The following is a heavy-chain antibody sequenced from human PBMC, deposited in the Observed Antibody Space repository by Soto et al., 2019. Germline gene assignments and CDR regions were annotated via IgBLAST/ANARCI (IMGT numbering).Heavy chain of an antibody. CDR3: AKGPSDYGDYDY. CDR1: GFTFSSYG. D-gene: IGHD4-17*01. CDR2: ISYDGSNK. V-gene: IGHV3-30*18. Sequence: QVQLVESGGGVVQPGRSLRLSCAASGFTFSSYGMHWVRQAPGKGLEWVAVISYDGSNKYYADSVKGRFTISRDNSKNTLYLQMNSLRAEDTAVYSCAKGPSDYGDYDYWGQGTLVTVSS. J-gene: IGHJ4*02.